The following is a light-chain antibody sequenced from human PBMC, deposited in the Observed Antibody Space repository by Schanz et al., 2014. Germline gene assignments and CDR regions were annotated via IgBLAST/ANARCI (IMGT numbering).Light chain of an antibody. J-gene: IGKJ3*01. V-gene: IGKV3-20*01. CDR2: GAS. CDR1: QSVSSSY. Sequence: EIVLTQSPGTLSLSPGERATLSCRASQSVSSSYLAWYQQKPGQAPRLLIYGASSRATGIPDRFSGSGSGTDFHLTVSRLEPEDFAGYFCQQYDNLPYTFGPGTKVDI. CDR3: QQYDNLPYT.